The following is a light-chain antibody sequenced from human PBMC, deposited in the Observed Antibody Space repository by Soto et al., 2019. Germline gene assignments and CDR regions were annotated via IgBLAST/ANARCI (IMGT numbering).Light chain of an antibody. CDR1: QSISSW. V-gene: IGKV1-5*03. Sequence: DIQMTQSPSTLSASVGDRFTITCLASQSISSWLAWYQQKPGKARKLLIYKASSLESGVTSRFSGSGSGTEFTLTISSLQPDDFATYYCQQYNSYSRTFGQGTKVDIK. CDR3: QQYNSYSRT. J-gene: IGKJ1*01. CDR2: KAS.